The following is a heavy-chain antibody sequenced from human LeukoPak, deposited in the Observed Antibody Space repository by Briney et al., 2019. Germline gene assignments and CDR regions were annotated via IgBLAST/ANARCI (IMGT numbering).Heavy chain of an antibody. Sequence: SETLSHTCAVYGGSLSGYYWSWFRQPPGKGLEWIGEVNHRGSTNYNPSLKSRVTISVDTSKNQFSLKLSSVTAADTAVYYCAREIIVARGAFDIWGQGTMVTVSS. D-gene: IGHD5-12*01. CDR1: GGSLSGYY. J-gene: IGHJ3*02. CDR3: AREIIVARGAFDI. CDR2: VNHRGST. V-gene: IGHV4-34*01.